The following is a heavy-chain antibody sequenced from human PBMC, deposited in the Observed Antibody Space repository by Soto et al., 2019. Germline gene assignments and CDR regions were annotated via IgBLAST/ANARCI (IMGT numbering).Heavy chain of an antibody. D-gene: IGHD3-22*01. J-gene: IGHJ4*02. CDR1: GYTFTSYA. V-gene: IGHV1-3*01. CDR2: INAGNGNT. CDR3: ARSSGYYVVDY. Sequence: QVQLVQSGAEVKKPGASVKVSCKASGYTFTSYAMHWVRQAPGQRLEWMGWINAGNGNTKYSQKFQGRVTITRDTAASTAYMELSSLRSEDTAVYYCARSSGYYVVDYWGQGNLVTVSS.